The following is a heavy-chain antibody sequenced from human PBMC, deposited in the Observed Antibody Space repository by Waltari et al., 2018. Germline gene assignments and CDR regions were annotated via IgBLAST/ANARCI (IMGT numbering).Heavy chain of an antibody. J-gene: IGHJ5*02. CDR3: ARGETYYYDSSGPSFDP. Sequence: QVQLQESGPGLVKPSETLSLTCTVSGGSISSYYWSWIRQPAGKGLEWIGRIYTSGSTNYNPSPKGRVTMSVDTSKSQFSLKLSSVTAADTAVYYCARGETYYYDSSGPSFDPWGQGTLVTVSS. CDR2: IYTSGST. CDR1: GGSISSYY. V-gene: IGHV4-4*07. D-gene: IGHD3-22*01.